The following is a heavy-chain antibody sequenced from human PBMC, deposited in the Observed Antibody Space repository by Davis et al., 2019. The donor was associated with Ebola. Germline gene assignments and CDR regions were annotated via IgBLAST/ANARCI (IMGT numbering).Heavy chain of an antibody. Sequence: GESLKISCKGSGYRFPNSWIGWVRQMPGRGLEWMGSIYPADSDTKYSPSLQGQVTISADTSISTAYLQWSSLKASDTAMYYCARSYSGYDQSYYGMDVWGQGTTVTVSS. CDR2: IYPADSDT. J-gene: IGHJ6*02. V-gene: IGHV5-51*01. CDR1: GYRFPNSW. CDR3: ARSYSGYDQSYYGMDV. D-gene: IGHD5-12*01.